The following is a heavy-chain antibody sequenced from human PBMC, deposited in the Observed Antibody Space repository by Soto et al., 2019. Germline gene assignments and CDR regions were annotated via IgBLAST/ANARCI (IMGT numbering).Heavy chain of an antibody. D-gene: IGHD2-21*01. CDR2: IWYDGSDK. Sequence: PGKGLEWVAVIWYDGSDKYYAGSVSGRFTISRDNSKHTLYRQMDSLRAEDTAVYYCAFFFQAEDGIRDL. J-gene: IGHJ2*01. V-gene: IGHV3-33*01. CDR3: AFFFQAEDGIRDL.